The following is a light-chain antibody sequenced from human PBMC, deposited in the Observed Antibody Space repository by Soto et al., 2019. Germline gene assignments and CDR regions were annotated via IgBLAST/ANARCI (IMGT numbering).Light chain of an antibody. CDR2: GAS. V-gene: IGKV3D-15*01. CDR1: QGVSSN. J-gene: IGKJ4*01. Sequence: EIVMTQSPATLSVSPGERATLSCRASQGVSSNLAWYQQRPGQAPRLLISGASTRATGIPARFSGTGSGTEFTPTISSLQSADFAVYFCQQYNNWPPLTFGGGTKVEVK. CDR3: QQYNNWPPLT.